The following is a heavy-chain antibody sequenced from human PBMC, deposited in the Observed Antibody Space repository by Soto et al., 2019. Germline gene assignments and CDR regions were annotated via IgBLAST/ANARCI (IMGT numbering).Heavy chain of an antibody. CDR1: GFTFSSYA. J-gene: IGHJ4*02. CDR3: AKDKWAGSHYDFWSGYYSLPFDS. Sequence: GGSLRLSCAASGFTFSSYAMSWVRQAPGKGLEWVSAISGSGGSTYYADSVKGRFTISRDNSKNTPYLQMNSLRAEDTAVYYCAKDKWAGSHYDFWSGYYSLPFDSRLQGTLVPVSS. V-gene: IGHV3-23*01. CDR2: ISGSGGST. D-gene: IGHD3-3*01.